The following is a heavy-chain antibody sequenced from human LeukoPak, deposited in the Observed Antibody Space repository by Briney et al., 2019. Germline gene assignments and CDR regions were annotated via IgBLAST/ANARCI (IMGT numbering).Heavy chain of an antibody. CDR1: GYTFTGYY. CDR2: INPNSGGT. V-gene: IGHV1-2*02. CDR3: ARMAVAGTGIFDY. Sequence: ASKKVSCKASGYTFTGYYVHWVRQAPGQGLEWMGWINPNSGGTNYAQKFQGRVTMTRDTSISTAYMELSRLRSDDTAVYYCARMAVAGTGIFDYWGQGTLVTVSS. D-gene: IGHD6-19*01. J-gene: IGHJ4*02.